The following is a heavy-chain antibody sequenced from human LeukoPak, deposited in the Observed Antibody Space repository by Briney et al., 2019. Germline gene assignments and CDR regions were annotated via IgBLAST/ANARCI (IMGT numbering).Heavy chain of an antibody. J-gene: IGHJ4*02. Sequence: ASVTVSCKASGYTFTSYYMHWVRQAPGQGREWMGIINPNSGSTSYAQKFQGRVTMTRDTSTSTVYMELSSLRSEDTAVYYCARETGYGGKEGPGYWGQGTLVTVSS. CDR2: INPNSGST. V-gene: IGHV1-46*01. CDR1: GYTFTSYY. D-gene: IGHD4-23*01. CDR3: ARETGYGGKEGPGY.